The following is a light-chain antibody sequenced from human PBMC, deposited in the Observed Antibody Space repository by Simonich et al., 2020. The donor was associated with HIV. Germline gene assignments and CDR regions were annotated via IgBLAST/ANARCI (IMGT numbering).Light chain of an antibody. V-gene: IGLV2-23*02. CDR3: SSYAGSNTVV. CDR2: EVT. J-gene: IGLJ2*01. CDR1: SSDVGRYDL. Sequence: QSALTQPASVSGSPGQSITISCTGTSSDVGRYDLVSWYQHHPGKAPKLIISEVTKRPSGISNRFSGSKSGNTASLTISGLQAEDEADYYCSSYAGSNTVVFGGGTKLTVL.